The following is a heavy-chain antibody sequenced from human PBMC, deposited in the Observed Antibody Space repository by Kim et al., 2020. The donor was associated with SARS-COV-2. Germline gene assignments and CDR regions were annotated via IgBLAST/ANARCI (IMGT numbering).Heavy chain of an antibody. V-gene: IGHV1-8*01. J-gene: IGHJ6*02. Sequence: GYDRKCQGRVTLTRNTSISTAYMDLSSMRSEDTAVYYCARGYYYYGMDVWGHGTTVTVSS. D-gene: IGHD3-16*01. CDR3: ARGYYYYGMDV.